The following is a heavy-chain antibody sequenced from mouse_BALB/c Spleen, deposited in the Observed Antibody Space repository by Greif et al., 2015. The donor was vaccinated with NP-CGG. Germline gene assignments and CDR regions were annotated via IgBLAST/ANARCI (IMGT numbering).Heavy chain of an antibody. CDR1: GYTFTDYN. CDR2: INPNNGGT. V-gene: IGHV1-18*01. CDR3: ARRGKLGPFAY. J-gene: IGHJ3*01. Sequence: EVELMESGPELVKPGASVKIPCKASGYTFTDYNMDWVKQSHGKSLEWIGDINPNNGGTIYNQKFKGKATLTVDKSSSTAYMELRSLTSEDTAVYYCARRGKLGPFAYWGQGTLVTVSA. D-gene: IGHD4-1*01.